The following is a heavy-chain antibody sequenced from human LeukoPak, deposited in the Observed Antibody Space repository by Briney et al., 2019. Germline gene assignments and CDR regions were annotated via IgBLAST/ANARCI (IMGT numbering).Heavy chain of an antibody. CDR2: IDSSGSVI. V-gene: IGHV3-48*03. CDR3: TRDEATTSRGTLPEY. J-gene: IGHJ4*02. D-gene: IGHD1-14*01. Sequence: GGSLRLSCAASGFTFSRYEMNWVRQAPGKGLEWISYIDSSGSVIYYVDSVKGRSTISRDNAKNSMFLQMNSLRAADTAVYYCTRDEATTSRGTLPEYSGQGTLVTVSS. CDR1: GFTFSRYE.